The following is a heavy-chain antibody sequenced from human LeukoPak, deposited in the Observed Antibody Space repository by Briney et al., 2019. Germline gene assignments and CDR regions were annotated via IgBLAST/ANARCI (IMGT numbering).Heavy chain of an antibody. V-gene: IGHV3-30*18. CDR1: RFTFSYFA. J-gene: IGHJ4*02. Sequence: PGRSLRLSCAASRFTFSYFAMHWVRQAPGKGLKWVAVLSDDGSNKFYADSVKGRFTISRDNSKNTLYLQMNSLRAEDTAVYYCAKRYCTNGVCYTGPLDYWGQGTLVTVSS. CDR2: LSDDGSNK. D-gene: IGHD2-8*01. CDR3: AKRYCTNGVCYTGPLDY.